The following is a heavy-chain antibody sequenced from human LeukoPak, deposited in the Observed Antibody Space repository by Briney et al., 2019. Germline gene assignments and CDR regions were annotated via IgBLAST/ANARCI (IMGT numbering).Heavy chain of an antibody. CDR3: AGGQWLVLGDAFDI. Sequence: GGSLRLSYAASGFIFSSYEMNWVRQAPGKGLEWVSYISSSGSTIYYADSVKGRFTISRDNAKNSLYLQMNSLRAEDTAVYYCAGGQWLVLGDAFDIWGQGTMVTVSS. CDR2: ISSSGSTI. V-gene: IGHV3-48*03. J-gene: IGHJ3*02. CDR1: GFIFSSYE. D-gene: IGHD6-19*01.